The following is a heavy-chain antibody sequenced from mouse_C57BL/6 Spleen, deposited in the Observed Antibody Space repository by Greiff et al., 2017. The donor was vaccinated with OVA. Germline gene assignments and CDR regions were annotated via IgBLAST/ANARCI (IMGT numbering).Heavy chain of an antibody. Sequence: QVQLQQPGAELVKPGASVKMSCKASGYTFTSYWITWVKQRPGQGLEWIGDIYPGSGSTNYNEKFKSKATLTVDTSSSPAYMQLSSLTSEDSAVYYCARDEATMITTRVYFDYWGQGTTLTVSS. D-gene: IGHD2-4*01. J-gene: IGHJ2*01. CDR2: IYPGSGST. CDR3: ARDEATMITTRVYFDY. V-gene: IGHV1-55*01. CDR1: GYTFTSYW.